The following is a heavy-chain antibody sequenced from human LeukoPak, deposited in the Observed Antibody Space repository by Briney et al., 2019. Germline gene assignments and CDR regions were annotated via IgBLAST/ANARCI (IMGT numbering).Heavy chain of an antibody. CDR3: ARVRVVGAFDI. Sequence: GGSPRLSCSASGFTFSSYSMNWVRQTPGKGLEWVSYISSSSSTIYYADSVKGRFTISRDNAKNSLYLQMNSLRAEDTAVYYCARVRVVGAFDIWGQGTMVTVSS. V-gene: IGHV3-48*04. CDR2: ISSSSSTI. CDR1: GFTFSSYS. D-gene: IGHD2-15*01. J-gene: IGHJ3*02.